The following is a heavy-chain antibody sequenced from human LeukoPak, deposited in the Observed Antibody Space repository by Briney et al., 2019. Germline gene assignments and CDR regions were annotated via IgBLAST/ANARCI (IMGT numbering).Heavy chain of an antibody. D-gene: IGHD6-19*01. CDR1: GYTFTSYD. CDR3: ARTGYSSGWYGDY. V-gene: IGHV1-8*03. Sequence: ASVKVSCKASGYTFTSYDINWVRQATGQGLEWMGWMNPNSGNTGYAQKFQGRVTITRNTSISTAYMELSSLRSEDTAVYYCARTGYSSGWYGDYWGQGTLVTVSS. CDR2: MNPNSGNT. J-gene: IGHJ4*02.